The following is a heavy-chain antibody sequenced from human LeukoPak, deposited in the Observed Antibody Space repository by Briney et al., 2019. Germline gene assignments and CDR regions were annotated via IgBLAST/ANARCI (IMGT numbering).Heavy chain of an antibody. CDR1: GIIFSNYW. D-gene: IGHD5-18*01. Sequence: GGSLRLSCAASGIIFSNYWMHWVRQAPGKGLVWVSRINRDGSSTSYADSVKGLFTISRENAKTTLYLKMNSLRAEDTAVYYCARGGGYSYGSFDYWGQGTLVTVSS. CDR3: ARGGGYSYGSFDY. J-gene: IGHJ4*02. CDR2: INRDGSST. V-gene: IGHV3-74*01.